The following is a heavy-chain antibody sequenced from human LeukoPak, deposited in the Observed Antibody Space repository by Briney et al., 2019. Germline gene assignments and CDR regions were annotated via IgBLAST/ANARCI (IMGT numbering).Heavy chain of an antibody. D-gene: IGHD4-17*01. CDR1: GYMFTTSF. Sequence: ASVKVSCKASGYMFTTSFMHWVRQAPGQGLEWMGRINPNSGGTNYAQKFQGRVTMTRDTSISTAYMELSRLRSDDTAVYYCARGRHDYGDYCLNYWGQGTLVTVSS. J-gene: IGHJ4*02. V-gene: IGHV1-2*06. CDR3: ARGRHDYGDYCLNY. CDR2: INPNSGGT.